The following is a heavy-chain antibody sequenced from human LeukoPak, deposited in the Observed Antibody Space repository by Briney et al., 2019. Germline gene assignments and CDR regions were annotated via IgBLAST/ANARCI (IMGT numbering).Heavy chain of an antibody. V-gene: IGHV3-23*01. D-gene: IGHD2-8*01. Sequence: GGSLRLSCAASGFTFSSYAMSWVRQAPGKGLGWVSAISGSGGSTYYADSVKGRFTISRDNSKDTLYLQMNSLRAEDTAVYYCAKDRTAGIVLMVYAIGPSFYFDYWGQGTLVTVSS. CDR1: GFTFSSYA. CDR3: AKDRTAGIVLMVYAIGPSFYFDY. CDR2: ISGSGGST. J-gene: IGHJ4*02.